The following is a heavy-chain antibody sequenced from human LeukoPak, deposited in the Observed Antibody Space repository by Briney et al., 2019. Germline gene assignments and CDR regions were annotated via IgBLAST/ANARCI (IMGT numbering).Heavy chain of an antibody. CDR1: GFTFSGSA. CDR2: IWYDGSNK. CDR3: ASAIWFGDTIDY. V-gene: IGHV3-33*08. Sequence: GGSLRLSCAASGFTFSGSAVHWVRQSSGKGLEWVAVIWYDGSNKYYADSVKGRFTISRDNSKNTLYLQMNSLRAEDTAVYYCASAIWFGDTIDYWGQGTLVTVSS. J-gene: IGHJ4*02. D-gene: IGHD3-10*01.